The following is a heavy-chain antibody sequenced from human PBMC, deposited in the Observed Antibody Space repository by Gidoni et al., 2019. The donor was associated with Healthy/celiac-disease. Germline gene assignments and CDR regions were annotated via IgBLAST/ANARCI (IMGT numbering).Heavy chain of an antibody. Sequence: QVQLVQSGAGVKKPGASVKVSCKASGYTFTGYYMHWVRQAPGQGLEWMGWINPNSGGTNYAQKFQGWVTMTRDTSISTAYMDLSRLRSDDTAVYYCARATLSSGWREGDAFDIWGQGTMVTVSS. V-gene: IGHV1-2*04. D-gene: IGHD6-19*01. CDR1: GYTFTGYY. CDR3: ARATLSSGWREGDAFDI. J-gene: IGHJ3*02. CDR2: INPNSGGT.